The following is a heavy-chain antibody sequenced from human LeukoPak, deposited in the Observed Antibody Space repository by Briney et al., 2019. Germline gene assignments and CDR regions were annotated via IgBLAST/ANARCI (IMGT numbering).Heavy chain of an antibody. CDR3: ARDEGKGATSDYYYYYGMDV. J-gene: IGHJ6*02. D-gene: IGHD1-26*01. CDR1: GYTFTSYG. CDR2: ISAYNGNT. V-gene: IGHV1-18*01. Sequence: ASVKVSCKASGYTFTSYGISWVRQAPGQGLEWMGWISAYNGNTNYAQKLQGRVTMTTDTSTSTAYMELRSLRSDGTAVYYCARDEGKGATSDYYYYYGMDVWGQGTTVTVSS.